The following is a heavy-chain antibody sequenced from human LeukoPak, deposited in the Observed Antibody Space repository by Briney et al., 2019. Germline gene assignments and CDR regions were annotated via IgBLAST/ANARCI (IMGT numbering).Heavy chain of an antibody. CDR3: ARRRSWSSSWQHYFDY. CDR2: INHSGST. V-gene: IGHV4-34*01. D-gene: IGHD6-13*01. J-gene: IGHJ4*02. Sequence: PSETLSLTCAVYGGSFSGYYWSWIRQPPGKGLEWIGEINHSGSTNYNPSLKSRVTISVDTSKNQFSLKLSSVTAADTAVYYCARRRSWSSSWQHYFDYWGQGTLVTVSS. CDR1: GGSFSGYY.